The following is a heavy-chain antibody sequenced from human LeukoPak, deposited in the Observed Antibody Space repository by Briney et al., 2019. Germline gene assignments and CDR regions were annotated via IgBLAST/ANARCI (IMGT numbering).Heavy chain of an antibody. CDR1: GGSLSSGGYS. D-gene: IGHD3-22*01. Sequence: SEALSVTCAVSGGSLSSGGYSWSWIRHPPGKGLEWLGYIYHSGGTYYNPPLKSRVSISVDRSKNQFSLELRSVTAADTAVYYCARAVGSSGPYNWFDPWGQGTLVTVSS. J-gene: IGHJ5*02. CDR2: IYHSGGT. V-gene: IGHV4-30-2*01. CDR3: ARAVGSSGPYNWFDP.